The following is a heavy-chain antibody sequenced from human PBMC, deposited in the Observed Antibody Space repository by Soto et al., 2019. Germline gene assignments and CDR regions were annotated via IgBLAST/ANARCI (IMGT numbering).Heavy chain of an antibody. Sequence: GESLKISCKGSGYSFTSYWISWVRQMPGKGLEWMGRIDPSDSYTNYSPSFQGRVTISADKSISTAYLQWSSLKASDTAMYYCARQVFGFWSGYSLPSYGMDFWGQGTTVTVSS. CDR3: ARQVFGFWSGYSLPSYGMDF. CDR1: GYSFTSYW. D-gene: IGHD3-3*01. V-gene: IGHV5-10-1*01. J-gene: IGHJ6*02. CDR2: IDPSDSYT.